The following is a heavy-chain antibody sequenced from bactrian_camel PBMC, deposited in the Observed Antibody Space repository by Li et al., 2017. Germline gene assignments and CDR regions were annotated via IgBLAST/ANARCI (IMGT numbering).Heavy chain of an antibody. CDR3: GAAPFRGPCPSLRDWNPLF. CDR1: GSIWHTRYC. D-gene: IGHD2*01. CDR2: NDRDGFT. Sequence: HVQLVESGGGSVQAGGSLTLSCVASGSIWHTRYCLGWFRQAPGWEREEVAHNDRDGFTSYADSVKGRFTISKDNANNTLHLQMNSLKPEDTGTYLCGAAPFRGPCPSLRDWNPLFWGQGTQVTVS. V-gene: IGHV3S53*01. J-gene: IGHJ4*01.